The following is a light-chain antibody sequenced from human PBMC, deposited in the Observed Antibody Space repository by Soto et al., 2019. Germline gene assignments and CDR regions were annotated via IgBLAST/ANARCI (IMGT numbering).Light chain of an antibody. J-gene: IGKJ4*01. CDR1: QTISGT. V-gene: IGKV3-15*01. CDR2: GAS. Sequence: EIVTTQSPATLSVSPGGRATLSCRASQTISGTLAWYQQKPGQAPRLLIHGASTRAPGFPARFSGSGSGTDFTLTISSLQSEDFAVYYCQQRSNWPPRVTFGGGTKVDIK. CDR3: QQRSNWPPRVT.